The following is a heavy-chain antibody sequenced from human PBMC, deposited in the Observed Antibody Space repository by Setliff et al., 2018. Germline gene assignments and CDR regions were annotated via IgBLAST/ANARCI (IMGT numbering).Heavy chain of an antibody. CDR1: GGSITPYY. V-gene: IGHV4-59*01. D-gene: IGHD5-12*01. CDR3: ARGGTFRYFDY. Sequence: LSLTCTVSGGSITPYYWSWIRQPPGKGLEWIGYVYYSGTAYYNPSLKSRVTVIVDTSKNQFSLRLSSVTAADTAVYYCARGGTFRYFDYWGQGTPVTVSS. J-gene: IGHJ4*02. CDR2: VYYSGTA.